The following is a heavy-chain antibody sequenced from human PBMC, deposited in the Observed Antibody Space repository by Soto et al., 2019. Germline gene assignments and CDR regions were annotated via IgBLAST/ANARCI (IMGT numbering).Heavy chain of an antibody. D-gene: IGHD2-2*01. CDR1: GGTFSSYT. V-gene: IGHV1-69*04. CDR3: ARDLRCSSTSCYRELDY. Sequence: SVKVSCKASGGTFSSYTISWVRQAPGQGLEWMGRIIPILGIANYAQKFQGRVTITADKSTSTAYMELSSLRSEDTAVYYCARDLRCSSTSCYRELDYWGQGTLVTVSS. CDR2: IIPILGIA. J-gene: IGHJ4*02.